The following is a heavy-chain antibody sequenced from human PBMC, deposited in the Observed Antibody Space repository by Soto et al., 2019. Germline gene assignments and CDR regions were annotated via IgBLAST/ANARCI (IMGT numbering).Heavy chain of an antibody. J-gene: IGHJ6*02. V-gene: IGHV3-48*01. CDR1: GFSFNDYS. CDR2: ISRSSGTI. CDR3: ARQRSMDV. Sequence: EVQLVESGGGLVQPGGSLRLSCAASGFSFNDYSMNWVRQAPGKGLEWVSYISRSSGTIYYADSVKGRFTISRDNAKNSLYRQMNSLRAEDTAVYYCARQRSMDVWGQGTTVTVSS.